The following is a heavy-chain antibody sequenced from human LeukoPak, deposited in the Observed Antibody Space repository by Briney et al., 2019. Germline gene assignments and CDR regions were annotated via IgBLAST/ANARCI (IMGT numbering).Heavy chain of an antibody. CDR3: ARSSSTTNYYYGMDV. V-gene: IGHV3-64*01. J-gene: IGHJ6*02. CDR2: ISSNGGST. Sequence: PGGSLRLSCAASGFTFSNYPMHWVRQAPGTGLEYVSAISSNGGSTYYANSVKGRFTISRDNSKNTQYLQMTSLRVEDMAVYYCARSSSTTNYYYGMDVWGQGTTVTVSS. D-gene: IGHD2-2*01. CDR1: GFTFSNYP.